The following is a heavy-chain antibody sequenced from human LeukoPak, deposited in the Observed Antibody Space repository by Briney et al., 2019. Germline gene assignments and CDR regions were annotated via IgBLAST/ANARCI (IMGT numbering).Heavy chain of an antibody. CDR2: VHYTGST. CDR1: GGSLGIDY. J-gene: IGHJ4*02. V-gene: IGHV4-59*01. D-gene: IGHD1-1*01. Sequence: RPSETLSLTCIVSGGSLGIDYWNWIRQSPGRGLEWIGFVHYTGSTNYNPSLKSRVTISADTSKNQFSLKLNSVTAADTAVYYCARDTVQLERLKWGQGTLVTVSS. CDR3: ARDTVQLERLK.